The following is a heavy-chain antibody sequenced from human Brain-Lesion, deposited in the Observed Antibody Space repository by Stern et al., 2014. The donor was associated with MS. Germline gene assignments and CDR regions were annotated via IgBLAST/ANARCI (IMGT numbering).Heavy chain of an antibody. CDR3: ARDYGDLEFDL. J-gene: IGHJ4*02. CDR1: GGPISSHSYY. CDR2: IYASGNT. V-gene: IGHV4-61*02. D-gene: IGHD4-17*01. Sequence: QVQLQESGPGLVKPSQTLSLTCTVSGGPISSHSYYWSWIRQPAGKGLEWIGRIYASGNTTYNPSLKSRVSIWVEPSKSQLSVRVSSVSASDTAVYYCARDYGDLEFDLWGQGTLVTVSS.